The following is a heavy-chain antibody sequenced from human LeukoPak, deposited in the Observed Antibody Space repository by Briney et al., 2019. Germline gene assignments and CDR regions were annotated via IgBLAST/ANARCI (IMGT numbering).Heavy chain of an antibody. J-gene: IGHJ4*02. Sequence: PGGSLRLSCAASGFTFSDYWMAWVRQAPRKGLEWVANINRAGSDKFYVDSVKGRFTISRDNAKNSLSLQMNSLRAEGTGVYYCARDWRSPSYFDYWGQGTLVTVSS. CDR1: GFTFSDYW. V-gene: IGHV3-7*04. CDR3: ARDWRSPSYFDY. CDR2: INRAGSDK.